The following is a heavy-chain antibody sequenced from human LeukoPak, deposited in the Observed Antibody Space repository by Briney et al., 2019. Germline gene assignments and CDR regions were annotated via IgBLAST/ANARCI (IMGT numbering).Heavy chain of an antibody. D-gene: IGHD3-22*01. CDR3: VRVTGYMIEDQFDY. CDR2: INHSGST. CDR1: GGSFSGYY. J-gene: IGHJ4*02. Sequence: PSETLSLTCAVYGGSFSGYYWSWIRQPPGKGLEWIGEINHSGSTNYNPSLKSRVTISVDTSKNQFSLKLSSVTAADTAVYYCVRVTGYMIEDQFDYWGQGTLVTVSS. V-gene: IGHV4-34*01.